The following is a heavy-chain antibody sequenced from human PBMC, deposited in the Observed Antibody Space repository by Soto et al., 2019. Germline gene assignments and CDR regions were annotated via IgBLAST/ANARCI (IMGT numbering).Heavy chain of an antibody. CDR2: IIPIFGTA. CDR3: TIMVAPWYCDS. Sequence: QVQLVQSGAEVKKPGSSVKVSCKASGGTFSRSAISWVRQAPGQGLEWMGGIIPIFGTANSAQTFQGRVTITADEATSTAYMELSSLRAEDTAVYYCTIMVAPWYCDSWGQGTLVTVSS. D-gene: IGHD2-8*01. J-gene: IGHJ4*02. V-gene: IGHV1-69*12. CDR1: GGTFSRSA.